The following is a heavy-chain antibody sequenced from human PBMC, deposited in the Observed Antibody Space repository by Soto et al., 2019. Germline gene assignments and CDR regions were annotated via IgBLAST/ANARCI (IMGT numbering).Heavy chain of an antibody. J-gene: IGHJ3*01. V-gene: IGHV3-30*18. CDR2: ISYDGTYQ. CDR3: AKQHSDLVIGAFDV. Sequence: GSLRLSCAASGFMFSSFGIHWVRQAPGKGLEWVAVISYDGTYQYHDDSVKGRFTISRDNSGNTVALQMNSLRPEDTAVYYCAKQHSDLVIGAFDVWGPGAVVTVSS. CDR1: GFMFSSFG. D-gene: IGHD4-4*01.